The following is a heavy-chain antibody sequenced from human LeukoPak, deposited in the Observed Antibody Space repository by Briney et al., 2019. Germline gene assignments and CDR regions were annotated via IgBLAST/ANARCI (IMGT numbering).Heavy chain of an antibody. V-gene: IGHV5-51*01. D-gene: IGHD4-17*01. CDR3: ASHRPQTTVTRGWFDP. Sequence: GESLKISCKCSGYSFTSYWIGWVRQMPGKGLEWMGIIYPGDSDTRYSPSFQGQVTISAGKSISTAYLQWSRLKASDTAMYYCASHRPQTTVTRGWFDPWGQGTLVTVSS. CDR2: IYPGDSDT. CDR1: GYSFTSYW. J-gene: IGHJ5*02.